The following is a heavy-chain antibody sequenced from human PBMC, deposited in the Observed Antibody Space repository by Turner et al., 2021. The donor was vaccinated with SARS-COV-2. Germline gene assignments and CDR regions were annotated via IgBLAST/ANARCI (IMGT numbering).Heavy chain of an antibody. D-gene: IGHD3-9*01. V-gene: IGHV4-31*03. J-gene: IGHJ4*02. CDR1: GGSISSGAYY. CDR2: IYYSGST. CDR3: ARAGTDWLQYYYFDY. Sequence: QVQLQESGPGLVQPSQTLSLTCTVTGGSISSGAYYWSWIRQHPGKGLEWIGYIYYSGSTYYNPSLKSRVTISVDTSKNQFSLKLSSVTAADTAVYYCARAGTDWLQYYYFDYWGQGTLVTVSS.